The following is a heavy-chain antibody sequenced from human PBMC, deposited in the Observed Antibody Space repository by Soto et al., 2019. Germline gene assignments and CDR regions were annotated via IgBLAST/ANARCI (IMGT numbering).Heavy chain of an antibody. CDR2: IYYSGST. CDR3: ARDVGHSGSYFSY. D-gene: IGHD1-26*01. CDR1: GGSISSYY. V-gene: IGHV4-59*01. Sequence: NPSETLSLTCTVSGGSISSYYWSWIRQPPGKGLEWIGYIYYSGSTNYNPSLKSRVTISVDTSKNQFSLKLSSVTAADTAVYYCARDVGHSGSYFSYWGQGTLVTVSS. J-gene: IGHJ4*02.